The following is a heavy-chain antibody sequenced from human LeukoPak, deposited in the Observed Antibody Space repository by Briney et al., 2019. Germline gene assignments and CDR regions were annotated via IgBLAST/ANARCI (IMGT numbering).Heavy chain of an antibody. CDR3: ARGGYYYGSGSSIPFDY. Sequence: SQTLSLTCTVSGGSISSGDYYWSWIRQPPGKGLGWIGYIYYSGSTYYNPSLRSRVTISVDTSKNQFSLKLSSVTAADTAVYYCARGGYYYGSGSSIPFDYWGQGTLVTVSS. J-gene: IGHJ4*02. V-gene: IGHV4-30-4*08. D-gene: IGHD3-10*01. CDR2: IYYSGST. CDR1: GGSISSGDYY.